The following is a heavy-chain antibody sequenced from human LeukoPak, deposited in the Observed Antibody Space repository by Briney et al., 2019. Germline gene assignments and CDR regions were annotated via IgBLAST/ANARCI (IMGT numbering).Heavy chain of an antibody. CDR3: ARNGYYSADS. D-gene: IGHD4-17*01. V-gene: IGHV4-4*02. CDR1: GGSFSSGHW. J-gene: IGHJ4*02. CDR2: IHHSGRT. Sequence: SETLSLTCVVSGGSFSSGHWWSWARQPPGKGLEWIGEIHHSGRTNNNPSLESRVTMSVDKSKNQFSLHLSSVTTTDTALYFCARNGYYSADSWGQGTLVTVSS.